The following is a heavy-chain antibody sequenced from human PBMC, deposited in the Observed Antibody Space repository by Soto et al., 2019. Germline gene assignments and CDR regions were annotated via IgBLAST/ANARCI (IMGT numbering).Heavy chain of an antibody. D-gene: IGHD6-19*01. Sequence: PGGSLRLSCAASGFTFSSYAMHWVRQAPGKGLEWVAVISYDGSNKYYADSVKGRFTISRDNSKNTLYLQMNSLRAGDTAVYYCARVFLRYRTVSMAVAGTNYYYYGMDVWGQGTTVTVSS. CDR2: ISYDGSNK. V-gene: IGHV3-30-3*01. CDR3: ARVFLRYRTVSMAVAGTNYYYYGMDV. CDR1: GFTFSSYA. J-gene: IGHJ6*02.